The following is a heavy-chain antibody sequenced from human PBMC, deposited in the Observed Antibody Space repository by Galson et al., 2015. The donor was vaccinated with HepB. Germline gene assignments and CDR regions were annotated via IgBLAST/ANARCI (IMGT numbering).Heavy chain of an antibody. V-gene: IGHV3-66*02. CDR2: IYSGGST. J-gene: IGHJ6*02. CDR3: ARDLDRPYYYYGMDV. Sequence: SLRLSCAASGFTVSSNYMSWVRQAPGKGLEWVSVIYSGGSTYYADSVKGRFTISRDNSKNTLYLQMNSLRAEDTAVYYCARDLDRPYYYYGMDVWGQGTTVTVSS. CDR1: GFTVSSNY.